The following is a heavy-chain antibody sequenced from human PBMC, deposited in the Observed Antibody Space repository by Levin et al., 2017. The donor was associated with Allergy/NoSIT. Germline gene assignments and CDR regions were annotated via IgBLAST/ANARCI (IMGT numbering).Heavy chain of an antibody. CDR1: GITFSDYG. J-gene: IGHJ4*02. Sequence: GESLKISCAVSGITFSDYGFHWVRQAPGKGLEWVAISSNDGNNQYYADSVKGRFTVSRDKSKSTLNLQMNTLSPDDTAVYYCAKGGSFDSWGQGTLVTVSS. CDR2: SSNDGNNQ. D-gene: IGHD3-10*01. CDR3: AKGGSFDS. V-gene: IGHV3-30*18.